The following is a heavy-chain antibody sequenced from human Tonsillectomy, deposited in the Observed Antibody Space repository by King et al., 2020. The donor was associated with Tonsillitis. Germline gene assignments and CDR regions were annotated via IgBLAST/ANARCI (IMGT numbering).Heavy chain of an antibody. CDR3: ARRLGYFDTSAYHFDY. CDR2: INRGGST. CDR1: GGSFSGYY. Sequence: HVQLQQWGAGLLKPSETLSLTCAVYGGSFSGYYWNLIRQPPGKWLEWIGEINRGGSTHYNPSLKSRVTISVDTSKNPFSLKLNSVTAADTAVYYWARRLGYFDTSAYHFDYWGQGTLVTVSS. J-gene: IGHJ4*02. D-gene: IGHD3-22*01. V-gene: IGHV4-34*01.